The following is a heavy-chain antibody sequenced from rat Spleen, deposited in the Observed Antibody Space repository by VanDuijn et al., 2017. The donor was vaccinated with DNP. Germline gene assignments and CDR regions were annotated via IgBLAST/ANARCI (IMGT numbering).Heavy chain of an antibody. J-gene: IGHJ2*01. CDR1: GFSLTSYS. CDR3: ARYSLIKRVCDY. Sequence: QVQLKESGPGLVQPSETLSLTCTVSGFSLTSYSVSGVRQPSGKGPEWMGRMWYDGDTAYNSALKSRLSISRDTSKNQVFLKMNSLRSEDTATYYCARYSLIKRVCDYWGQGVTVTVSS. D-gene: IGHD4-1*01. V-gene: IGHV2-34*01. CDR2: MWYDGDT.